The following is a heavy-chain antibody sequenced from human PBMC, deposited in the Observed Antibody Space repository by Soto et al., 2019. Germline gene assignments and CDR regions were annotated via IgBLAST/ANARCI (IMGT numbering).Heavy chain of an antibody. J-gene: IGHJ6*02. V-gene: IGHV1-69*13. CDR1: GGTFSSYA. CDR3: ARDGTHTAMVDYYYYGMDV. CDR2: IIPIFGTA. D-gene: IGHD5-18*01. Sequence: SVKVSCKASGGTFSSYAISWVRQAPGQGLEWMGGIIPIFGTANYAQKFQGRVTITADESTSTAYMELSSLRSEDTAVYYCARDGTHTAMVDYYYYGMDVWGQGTTVTVSS.